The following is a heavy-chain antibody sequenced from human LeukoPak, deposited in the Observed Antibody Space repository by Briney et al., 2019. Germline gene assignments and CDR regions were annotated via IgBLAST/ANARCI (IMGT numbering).Heavy chain of an antibody. CDR3: ASLYYYDSSDAFDI. CDR2: IKQDGSEK. V-gene: IGHV3-7*03. Sequence: GGSLRLSCAASGFTFSSYRMSWVRQAPGKGLEWVANIKQDGSEKYYVDSVKGRFTISRDNAKNSLYLQMNSLRAEDTAVYYCASLYYYDSSDAFDIWGQGTMVTVSS. J-gene: IGHJ3*02. CDR1: GFTFSSYR. D-gene: IGHD3-22*01.